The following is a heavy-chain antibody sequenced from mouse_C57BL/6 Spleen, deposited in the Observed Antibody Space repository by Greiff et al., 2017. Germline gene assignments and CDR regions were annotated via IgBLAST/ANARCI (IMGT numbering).Heavy chain of an antibody. V-gene: IGHV5-9*01. D-gene: IGHD2-5*01. CDR2: ISGGGGNT. CDR1: GFTFSSYT. Sequence: DVKLVESGGGLVKPGGSLKLSCAASGFTFSSYTMSWVRQTPEKRLECVATISGGGGNTYYPDSVKGRFTISRDNAKNTLYLQMSSLRSEDTALYYCARPYYSNYGGFAYGGQGTLVTVSA. J-gene: IGHJ3*01. CDR3: ARPYYSNYGGFAY.